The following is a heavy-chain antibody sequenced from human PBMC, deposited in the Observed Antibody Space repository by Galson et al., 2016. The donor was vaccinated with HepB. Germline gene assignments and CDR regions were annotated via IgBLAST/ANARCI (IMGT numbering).Heavy chain of an antibody. CDR3: ARRLSAAAGGRWDC. Sequence: QSGAEVKEPGESLKISCKGSGFNFSKFWIGWVRQMPGKGLEWMGIIYPSDSDTRYSPSFQGQVTISADRSINTAYLQWGSLKPSDTATYYCARRLSAAAGGRWDCWGQGTRVTVSS. V-gene: IGHV5-51*01. CDR2: IYPSDSDT. CDR1: GFNFSKFW. J-gene: IGHJ1*01. D-gene: IGHD6-13*01.